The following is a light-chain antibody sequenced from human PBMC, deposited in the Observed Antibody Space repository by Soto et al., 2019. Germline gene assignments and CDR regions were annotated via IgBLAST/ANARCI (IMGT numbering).Light chain of an antibody. J-gene: IGLJ2*01. CDR3: SSYRSTNSLYVV. Sequence: QSALTQPASVSGSPGQSITISCTGTTSDVGGFNFVSWYQQYPGEAPRLIISDVSTRPSGVSNRFSGSKSGNTASLTISGLQPEDEADYFCSSYRSTNSLYVVFGGETKLTVL. CDR1: TSDVGGFNF. CDR2: DVS. V-gene: IGLV2-14*03.